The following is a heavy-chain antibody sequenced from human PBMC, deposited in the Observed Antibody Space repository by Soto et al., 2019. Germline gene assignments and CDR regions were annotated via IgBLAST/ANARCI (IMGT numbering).Heavy chain of an antibody. V-gene: IGHV1-46*01. J-gene: IGHJ5*02. CDR3: ARAEYSSGWYDSGWFDP. CDR2: INPSGGST. CDR1: GYTFTSYY. Sequence: ASVKVSCKASGYTFTSYYMHWVRQAPGQGLEWMGIINPSGGSTSYARKFQGRVTMTRDTSTSTVYMELSSLRSEDTAVYYCARAEYSSGWYDSGWFDPWGQGTLVTVSS. D-gene: IGHD6-19*01.